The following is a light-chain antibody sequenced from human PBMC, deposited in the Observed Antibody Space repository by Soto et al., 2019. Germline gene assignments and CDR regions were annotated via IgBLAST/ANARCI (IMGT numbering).Light chain of an antibody. CDR3: QQSYS. CDR1: QSISSY. J-gene: IGKJ2*01. CDR2: AAS. Sequence: DIQMTQSPSSLSASVGDRVTITCRASQSISSYLNWYQQKPGKAPKLLIYAASSLQSGVPSRFSGSGSGTDFTLTISSLQPEEFATYDCQQSYSFGQGTKLEIK. V-gene: IGKV1-39*01.